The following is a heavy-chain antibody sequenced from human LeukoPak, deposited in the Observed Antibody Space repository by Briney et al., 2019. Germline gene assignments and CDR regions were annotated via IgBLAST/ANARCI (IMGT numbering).Heavy chain of an antibody. Sequence: GGSLRLSCAASGFTFSNHAMSWVRQAPGKGLEWVSGISGSGGSTYYTDSVKGRFTISRDNSKNTLFLQMSSLRAEDTAIYYCAKDSGFIVVITSFDYWGQGAPVTVSS. J-gene: IGHJ4*02. V-gene: IGHV3-23*01. D-gene: IGHD2-2*01. CDR1: GFTFSNHA. CDR2: ISGSGGST. CDR3: AKDSGFIVVITSFDY.